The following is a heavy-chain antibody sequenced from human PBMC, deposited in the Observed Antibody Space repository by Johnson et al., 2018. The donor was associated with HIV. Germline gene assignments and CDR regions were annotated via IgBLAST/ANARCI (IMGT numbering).Heavy chain of an antibody. V-gene: IGHV3-30*19. CDR2: ISYDGTNT. D-gene: IGHD2-21*02. Sequence: QVQLVESGGGLVQPGGSLRLSCAGSGFTVSRSYMSWVRQAPGKGLEWVAIISYDGTNTYYTDSVKGRFTISRDNTKNTVSLQMIILRPKDTGVYYCASGVTPRAPLRIWGQGTMVTVSS. CDR1: GFTVSRSY. J-gene: IGHJ3*02. CDR3: ASGVTPRAPLRI.